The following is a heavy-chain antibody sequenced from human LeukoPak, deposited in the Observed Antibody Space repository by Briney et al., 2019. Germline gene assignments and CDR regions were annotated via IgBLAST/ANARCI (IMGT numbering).Heavy chain of an antibody. J-gene: IGHJ4*02. V-gene: IGHV4-59*01. CDR3: ARSRVWSDYWGYFDY. CDR2: IYHSGST. D-gene: IGHD3-3*01. Sequence: PSETQSLTCTVSGGSIIGYYWNWIRQPPGKGLDWIGYIYHSGSTNYNPSLKSRVTISVDTSKTQISLKLRAATAADTAVYYCARSRVWSDYWGYFDYWGQGTLVTVSS. CDR1: GGSIIGYY.